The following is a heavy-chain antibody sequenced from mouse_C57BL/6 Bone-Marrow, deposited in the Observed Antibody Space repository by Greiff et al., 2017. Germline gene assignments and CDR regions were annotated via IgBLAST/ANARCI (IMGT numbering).Heavy chain of an antibody. CDR2: IYPRDGST. CDR1: GYTFTSYD. J-gene: IGHJ1*03. V-gene: IGHV1-85*01. CDR3: ARDYGSSYWYFDV. D-gene: IGHD1-1*01. Sequence: VKLQQSGPELVKPGASVKLSCKASGYTFTSYDINWVKQRPGQGLEWIGWIYPRDGSTKYNEKFKGKATLNVDTSSSTAYMELHSLTSEDSAVYFWARDYGSSYWYFDVWGTGTTVTVSS.